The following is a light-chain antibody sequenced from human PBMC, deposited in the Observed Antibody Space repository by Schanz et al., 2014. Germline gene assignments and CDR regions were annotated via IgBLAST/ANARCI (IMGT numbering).Light chain of an antibody. J-gene: IGLJ2*01. CDR1: SGDVGGYNY. V-gene: IGLV2-11*01. CDR2: DVS. CDR3: CSYAGSYTVVA. Sequence: QSALTQPRSVSGSPGQSVTISCTGTSGDVGGYNYVSWYQQHPDKAPKLMIFDVSQRPSGVPDRFSASKSGNTASLTISGLQTEDEADYYCCSYAGSYTVVAFGGGTKVTVL.